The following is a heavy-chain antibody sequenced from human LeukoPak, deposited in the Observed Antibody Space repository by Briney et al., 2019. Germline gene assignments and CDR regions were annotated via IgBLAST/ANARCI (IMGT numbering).Heavy chain of an antibody. Sequence: GGSLRLSCAASGFTFSSYGMHWVRQAPGKGLEWVAFIRYDGSNKYYADSVKGRFTISRDNSKNTLYLQMNSLRAEDTAVYYCAKDLRSYGDYAPPYDWGQGTLVTVSS. CDR1: GFTFSSYG. D-gene: IGHD4-17*01. CDR2: IRYDGSNK. V-gene: IGHV3-30*02. J-gene: IGHJ4*02. CDR3: AKDLRSYGDYAPPYD.